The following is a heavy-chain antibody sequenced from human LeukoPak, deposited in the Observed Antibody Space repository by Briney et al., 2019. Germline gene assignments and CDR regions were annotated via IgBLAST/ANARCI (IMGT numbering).Heavy chain of an antibody. J-gene: IGHJ4*02. CDR1: GDSINSYY. CDR3: ARSLRGYRFATDY. V-gene: IGHV4-59*08. D-gene: IGHD5-18*01. Sequence: TETLSLTCTVSGDSINSYYWSWIRQPPGKGLEWIGYIYYSGSTKYNPSIKSRVTISVDTSKNQFSLKLSSVTAADTAVYYCARSLRGYRFATDYWGQGTLVTVSA. CDR2: IYYSGST.